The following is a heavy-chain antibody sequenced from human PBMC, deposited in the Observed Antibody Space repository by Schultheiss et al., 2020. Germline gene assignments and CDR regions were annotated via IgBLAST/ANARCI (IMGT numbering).Heavy chain of an antibody. CDR1: GYTFTGYY. V-gene: IGHV1-2*06. D-gene: IGHD4-17*01. J-gene: IGHJ4*02. CDR3: ARGDYGDSYFDY. Sequence: GESLKISCKASGYTFTGYYMHWVRQAPGQGLEWMGRINPNSGGTNYAQKLQGRVTMTTDTSTSTAYMELRSLRSDDTAVYYCARGDYGDSYFDYWGQGTLVTVSS. CDR2: INPNSGGT.